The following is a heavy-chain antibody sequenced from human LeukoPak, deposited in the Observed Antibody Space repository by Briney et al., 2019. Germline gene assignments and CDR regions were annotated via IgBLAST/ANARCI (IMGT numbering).Heavy chain of an antibody. Sequence: SETLSLTCAVYGGSFSGYYWSWIRQPPGKGLEWIGEINHSGSTNYNPSLKSRVTISVDTSKNQFSLKLSSVTAADTAVYYCARAPDYGDYYYYGMDVWGQGTTVTVSS. D-gene: IGHD4-17*01. J-gene: IGHJ6*02. V-gene: IGHV4-34*01. CDR2: INHSGST. CDR3: ARAPDYGDYYYYGMDV. CDR1: GGSFSGYY.